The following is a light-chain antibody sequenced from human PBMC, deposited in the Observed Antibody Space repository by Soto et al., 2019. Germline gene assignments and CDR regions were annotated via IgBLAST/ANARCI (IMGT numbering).Light chain of an antibody. Sequence: IQMTQSPSSLSASVGDRVIITCRSDQSIRNYMNWYQQRPGKVPKLLIYAASTLQSGVPSRFSGSGSGRVFTLTINSLQPEDFATYYCQQSYSTLGTFGRGTRVEI. CDR1: QSIRNY. J-gene: IGKJ2*01. CDR3: QQSYSTLGT. V-gene: IGKV1-39*01. CDR2: AAS.